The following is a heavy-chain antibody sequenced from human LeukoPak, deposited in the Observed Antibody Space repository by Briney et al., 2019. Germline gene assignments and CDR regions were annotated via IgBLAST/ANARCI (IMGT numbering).Heavy chain of an antibody. CDR2: ISSSGGST. CDR1: AFTFSSYA. V-gene: IGHV3-23*01. CDR3: AKDHRYCSSSSCYIPLAY. D-gene: IGHD2-2*02. J-gene: IGHJ4*02. Sequence: AGSLRLSCAASAFTFSSYAMSWLRQAPGKGLEWVSAISSSGGSTYYADSVKGRFTIARDNSKNTLYLQMKSLRAEAAAVYYCAKDHRYCSSSSCYIPLAYGGQGTLVTLYS.